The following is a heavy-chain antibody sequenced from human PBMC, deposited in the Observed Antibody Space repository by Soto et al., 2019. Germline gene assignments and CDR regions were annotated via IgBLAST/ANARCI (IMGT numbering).Heavy chain of an antibody. Sequence: QVQLVESGGGVVQPGRSLRLSCAASGFTFSSYGMHWVRQAPGKGLEWVAVISYDGSNKYYADSVKGRFTISRDNSKNRLYLQMNSLRAEDTAVYYCAKDRDSGGWESFDYWGQGTLVTVSS. CDR1: GFTFSSYG. CDR2: ISYDGSNK. D-gene: IGHD6-19*01. V-gene: IGHV3-30*18. CDR3: AKDRDSGGWESFDY. J-gene: IGHJ4*02.